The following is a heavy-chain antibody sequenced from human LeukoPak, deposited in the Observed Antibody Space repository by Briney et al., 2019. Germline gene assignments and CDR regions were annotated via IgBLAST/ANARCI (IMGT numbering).Heavy chain of an antibody. Sequence: GESLKISCEVSGYRFITYWIGWVRQMPGKGLEWMGIIYPGDSDIRYSPSFQGQVTISADKSISTAYLQWSSLKASDTAIYFCSRASGDGRFDYWGQGTLVTVSS. CDR1: GYRFITYW. J-gene: IGHJ4*02. V-gene: IGHV5-51*01. D-gene: IGHD4-17*01. CDR2: IYPGDSDI. CDR3: SRASGDGRFDY.